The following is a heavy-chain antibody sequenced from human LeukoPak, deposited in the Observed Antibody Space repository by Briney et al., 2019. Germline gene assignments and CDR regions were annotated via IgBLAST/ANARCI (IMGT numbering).Heavy chain of an antibody. CDR3: ARPRGAPVFDGMDV. D-gene: IGHD3-10*01. V-gene: IGHV3-33*08. CDR2: IWYDGSNK. Sequence: QPGRSLRLSCAASGFTFSSFGMHWVRQAPGKGLEWVAVIWYDGSNKYYADSVKGRFTISRDNSKNTLYLQMNSLRAEDTAVYYCARPRGAPVFDGMDVWGQGTTVTVSS. CDR1: GFTFSSFG. J-gene: IGHJ6*02.